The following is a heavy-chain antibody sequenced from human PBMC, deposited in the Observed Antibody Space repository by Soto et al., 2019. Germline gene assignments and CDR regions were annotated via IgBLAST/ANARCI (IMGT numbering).Heavy chain of an antibody. CDR2: IWYDGSNK. CDR1: GFTFCSYG. J-gene: IGHJ4*02. V-gene: IGHV3-33*01. CDR3: ARDQEWLVLYYFDY. Sequence: GGSLRLSCAASGFTFCSYGMHWVRQAPGRGLEWVAVIWYDGSNKYYADSVKGRFTISRDNSKNTLYLQMNSLRAEDTAVYYCARDQEWLVLYYFDYWGQGTLVTVSS. D-gene: IGHD6-19*01.